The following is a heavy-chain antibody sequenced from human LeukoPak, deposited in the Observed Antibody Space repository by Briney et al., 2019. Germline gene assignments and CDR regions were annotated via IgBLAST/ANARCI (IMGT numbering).Heavy chain of an antibody. CDR3: ARAPLFGVVHYFDY. CDR1: GGTFSSYA. Sequence: SVKVSCKASGGTFSSYAISWVRQAPGQGLEWMGGIIPISGTANYAQKFQGRVTITTDESTSTAYMELSSVTAADTAVYYCARAPLFGVVHYFDYWGQGTLVTVSS. D-gene: IGHD3-3*01. CDR2: IIPISGTA. J-gene: IGHJ4*02. V-gene: IGHV1-69*05.